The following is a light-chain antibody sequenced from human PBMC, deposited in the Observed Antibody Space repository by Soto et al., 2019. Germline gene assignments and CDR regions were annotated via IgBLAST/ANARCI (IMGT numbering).Light chain of an antibody. CDR2: DAS. J-gene: IGKJ5*01. CDR1: QSVSNY. CDR3: HHRYNLPPA. V-gene: IGKV3-11*01. Sequence: EIVLTQSPATLSLSPGERATLSCRASQSVSNYLGWYQQRPGQAPRLLIYDASERATGIPARFSGSGSGTDFTLTINSLEPEDFSVYYRHHRYNLPPAFGQGTRLEIK.